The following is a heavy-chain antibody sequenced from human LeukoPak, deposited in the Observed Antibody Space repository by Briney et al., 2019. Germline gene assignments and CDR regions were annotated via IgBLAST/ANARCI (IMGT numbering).Heavy chain of an antibody. D-gene: IGHD5-24*01. V-gene: IGHV3-11*01. CDR2: ISSSGSTI. Sequence: AAVSQRLSCAPSGFTFSHYYMSWIRHAPGKGLERVSYISSSGSTIYYADSVKGRFTISRDNAKNSLYLQMNSLRAEDTAVYYCARDLVATITRFDYWGQGTLVTVSS. CDR3: ARDLVATITRFDY. J-gene: IGHJ4*02. CDR1: GFTFSHYY.